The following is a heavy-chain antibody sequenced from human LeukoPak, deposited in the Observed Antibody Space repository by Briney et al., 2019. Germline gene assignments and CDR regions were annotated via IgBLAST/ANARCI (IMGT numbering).Heavy chain of an antibody. CDR3: AKSYNGYESKPDY. Sequence: GGSLRLSCAASGFTFSSYWMSWVRQAPGKGLEWVANIKQDGSEKYYVDSVKGRFTISRDIAKNSLYLQMNSLRAEDTAVYYCAKSYNGYESKPDYWGQGTLVTVSS. V-gene: IGHV3-7*03. CDR1: GFTFSSYW. D-gene: IGHD5-12*01. J-gene: IGHJ4*02. CDR2: IKQDGSEK.